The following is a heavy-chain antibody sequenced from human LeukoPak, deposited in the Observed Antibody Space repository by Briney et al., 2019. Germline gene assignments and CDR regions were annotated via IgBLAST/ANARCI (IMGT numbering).Heavy chain of an antibody. J-gene: IGHJ5*02. CDR3: ARDFPNCSSTSCYVDP. D-gene: IGHD2-2*01. Sequence: ASVKVSCKASGYTFINYGITWVRQAPGQGLEWMGWISAYNGNTNYAQKLQGRVTMTTDTSTSTAYMELRSLRSDDTAVYYCARDFPNCSSTSCYVDPWGQGTLVTVSS. V-gene: IGHV1-18*01. CDR2: ISAYNGNT. CDR1: GYTFINYG.